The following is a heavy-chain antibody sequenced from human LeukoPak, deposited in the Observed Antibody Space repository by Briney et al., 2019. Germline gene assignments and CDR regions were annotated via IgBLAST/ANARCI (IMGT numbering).Heavy chain of an antibody. D-gene: IGHD3-3*01. J-gene: IGHJ2*01. CDR3: AKDQGTAIFGMIIPDWYFDL. CDR2: ISGGSNNI. CDR1: GFTFSSYA. Sequence: PGGSLRLSCAASGFTFSSYAMNWVRQAPGKGLEWVSSISGGSNNINYADSVKGRFTTSRDNSQNTLYLQMNSLRADDTAVYYCAKDQGTAIFGMIIPDWYFDLWGRGTLVTVSS. V-gene: IGHV3-23*01.